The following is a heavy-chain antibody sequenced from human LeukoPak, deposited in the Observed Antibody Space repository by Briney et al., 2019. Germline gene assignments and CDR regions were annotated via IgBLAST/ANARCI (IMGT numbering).Heavy chain of an antibody. V-gene: IGHV3-53*01. Sequence: GRSLRLSCAASGFTVSSNYMSWVRQAPGKGLEWVSVIYSGGSTYYADSVKGQFTISRDNSKNTLYLQMNSLRAEDTAVYYCARAVGATTYYWGQGILVTVSS. D-gene: IGHD1-26*01. CDR2: IYSGGST. CDR1: GFTVSSNY. CDR3: ARAVGATTYY. J-gene: IGHJ4*02.